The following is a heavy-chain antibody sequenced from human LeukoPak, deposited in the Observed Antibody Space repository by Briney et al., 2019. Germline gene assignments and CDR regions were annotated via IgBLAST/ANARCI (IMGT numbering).Heavy chain of an antibody. D-gene: IGHD1-14*01. CDR1: GGTFSSYA. J-gene: IGHJ3*02. Sequence: SVKVSCKAPGGTFSSYAISWVRQAPGQGLEWMGRIIPIFGTANYAQKFQGRVTITTDESTSTAYMELSSLRSEDTAVYYCARLALDPEAFDIWGQGTMVTVSS. V-gene: IGHV1-69*05. CDR2: IIPIFGTA. CDR3: ARLALDPEAFDI.